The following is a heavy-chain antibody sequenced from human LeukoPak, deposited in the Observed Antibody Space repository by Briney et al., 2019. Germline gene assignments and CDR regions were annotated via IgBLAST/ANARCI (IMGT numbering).Heavy chain of an antibody. V-gene: IGHV3-48*01. Sequence: GGSLRLSCAASGFTFSSYSMNWVRQAPGKGLEWVSYISSSSSTIYYADSLKGRFTISRDNAKNSLYLQMNSLRAEDTAVYYCARGPYYYYMDVWGKGTTVTVSS. CDR3: ARGPYYYYMDV. CDR2: ISSSSSTI. J-gene: IGHJ6*03. CDR1: GFTFSSYS.